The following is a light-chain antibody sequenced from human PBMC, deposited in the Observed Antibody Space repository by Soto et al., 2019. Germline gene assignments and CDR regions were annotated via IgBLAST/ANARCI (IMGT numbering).Light chain of an antibody. V-gene: IGLV1-51*02. CDR3: GTWDNSLSAVV. CDR2: ETN. Sequence: QSALTQPPSVSAAPGQEVTISCSGSSSNIGNNFVSWYQHLPGTAPKLLMYETNKRPSGIPDRFSGSKSGTSATLGITGLQTGDEADYYCGTWDNSLSAVVFGRGTKVTV. CDR1: SSNIGNNF. J-gene: IGLJ2*01.